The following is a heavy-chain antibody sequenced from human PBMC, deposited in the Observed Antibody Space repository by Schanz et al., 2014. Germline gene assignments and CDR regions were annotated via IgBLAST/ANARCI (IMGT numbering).Heavy chain of an antibody. V-gene: IGHV3-33*01. CDR1: GFTFSSYG. CDR3: ARDGDFDY. Sequence: QVQLVESGGGVVQPERSLRLSCAASGFTFSSYGMHWVRQAPGKGLEWVAIIWYDGSNKYYADSVKGRFTISRDNSKNTLCLQMSSLRAEDTAVYYCARDGDFDYWGQGTLVTVSS. J-gene: IGHJ4*02. CDR2: IWYDGSNK.